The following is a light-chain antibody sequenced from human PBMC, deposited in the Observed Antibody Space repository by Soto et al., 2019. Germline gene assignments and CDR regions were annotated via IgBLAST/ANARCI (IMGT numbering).Light chain of an antibody. CDR2: GAS. J-gene: IGKJ5*01. Sequence: EIVMTQSPVTLSVSPGGRATLSCRASQSISDTLAWYQQKPGQAPRLLIHGASTRAPGFPARFSGSGSGTEFTLSISSLQSEDFALYYCQQYYHWPPITFGQGTRLEI. CDR1: QSISDT. CDR3: QQYYHWPPIT. V-gene: IGKV3-15*01.